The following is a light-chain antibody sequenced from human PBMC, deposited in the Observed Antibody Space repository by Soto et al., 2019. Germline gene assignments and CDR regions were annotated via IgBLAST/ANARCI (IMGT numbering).Light chain of an antibody. CDR2: DVS. CDR1: SSEVGGYNY. V-gene: IGLV2-14*01. Sequence: QSALTQPASVSGSPGQSITISCPGTSSEVGGYNYVSWYQQHPGKAPKLMIYDVSNRPSGLSNRFSGSKSGNTASQTISGLQAEDEADYYCSSYTSSSTFYVFGTGTKVTV. J-gene: IGLJ1*01. CDR3: SSYTSSSTFYV.